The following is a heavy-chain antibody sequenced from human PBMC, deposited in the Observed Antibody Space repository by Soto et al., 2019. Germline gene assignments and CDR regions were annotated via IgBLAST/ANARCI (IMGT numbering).Heavy chain of an antibody. CDR1: GGSISDDNW. Sequence: QVQLQESGPGLVKPSGTLSLTCAVSGGSISDDNWWTWVRQPPGKGLEWIGEIYHSGSTNYNPSLKSRVTISVDKSKNQFFLNLNSVTAADTAVYYCWAYSFWSGHHWRWSQGTLVTVSS. J-gene: IGHJ4*02. D-gene: IGHD3-3*01. V-gene: IGHV4-4*02. CDR2: IYHSGST. CDR3: WAYSFWSGHHWR.